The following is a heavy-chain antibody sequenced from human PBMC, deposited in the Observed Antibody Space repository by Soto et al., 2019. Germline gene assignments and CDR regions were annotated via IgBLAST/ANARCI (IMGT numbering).Heavy chain of an antibody. V-gene: IGHV3-73*01. D-gene: IGHD2-15*01. CDR3: TRQDPVNVVKNDAYDF. CDR2: TRSRSNNYAT. J-gene: IGHJ3*01. Sequence: EVQLVESGGGLVQPGGSLKLSCAASGFTFSDSAMHWVRQAPGKGLEWVGRTRSRSNNYATEYGASVKGRFTISRDASKKTVYLQMNSLKTEDTAMYYCTRQDPVNVVKNDAYDFWGQGTMVTVSS. CDR1: GFTFSDSA.